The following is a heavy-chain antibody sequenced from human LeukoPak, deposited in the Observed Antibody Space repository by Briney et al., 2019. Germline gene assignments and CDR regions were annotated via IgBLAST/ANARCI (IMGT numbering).Heavy chain of an antibody. V-gene: IGHV4-59*01. Sequence: SETLSLTCTVSGGSISSYYWSWIRQPPGKGLEWIGYIHYSGSTNYNPSLKSRVTISVDTSKNQFSLKLSSVTAADTAVYYCARLSTTGTWALDIWGQGTMVTVSS. J-gene: IGHJ3*02. CDR1: GGSISSYY. CDR3: ARLSTTGTWALDI. D-gene: IGHD1-1*01. CDR2: IHYSGST.